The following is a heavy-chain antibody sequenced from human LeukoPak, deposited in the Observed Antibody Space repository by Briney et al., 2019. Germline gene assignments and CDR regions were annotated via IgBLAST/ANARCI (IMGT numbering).Heavy chain of an antibody. J-gene: IGHJ4*02. CDR1: GYTFTSYG. Sequence: GASVKVSCKASGYTFTSYGTSWVRQAPGQGLEWMGWISAYNGNTNYAQKLQGRVTMTTDTSTSTAYMELRSLRSDDTAVYYCARALGRDGYSINDDYWGQGTLVTVSS. D-gene: IGHD5-24*01. CDR3: ARALGRDGYSINDDY. CDR2: ISAYNGNT. V-gene: IGHV1-18*01.